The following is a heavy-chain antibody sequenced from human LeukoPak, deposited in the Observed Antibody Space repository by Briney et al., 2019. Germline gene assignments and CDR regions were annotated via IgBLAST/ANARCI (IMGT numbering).Heavy chain of an antibody. J-gene: IGHJ4*02. CDR1: GVTFTTYW. D-gene: IGHD1/OR15-1a*01. CDR2: IDNHGNTT. Sequence: GGSLRLSCAASGVTFTTYWMHCVRQAPGEGLVWVSRIDNHGNTTTTSYAYSVKGRFTISRDNAKNTLYLQMNSLRAEDTAVYYCARDGFGTAPGTKLDFWGQGTLVTVSS. CDR3: ARDGFGTAPGTKLDF. V-gene: IGHV3-74*01.